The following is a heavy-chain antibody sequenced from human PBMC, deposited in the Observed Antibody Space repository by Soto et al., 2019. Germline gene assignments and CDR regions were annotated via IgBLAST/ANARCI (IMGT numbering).Heavy chain of an antibody. CDR1: GFTFSSYS. Sequence: EVQLVESGGGLVKPGGSLRLSCAASGFTFSSYSMNWVRQAPGKGLEWVSSISSSSSYIYYADSVKGRFSISRDNAKNSLYLQMNSLRAEDTAVYYCAKEAGELSTRSFDYWGQGTPVTVSS. CDR3: AKEAGELSTRSFDY. V-gene: IGHV3-21*01. D-gene: IGHD3-16*02. J-gene: IGHJ4*02. CDR2: ISSSSSYI.